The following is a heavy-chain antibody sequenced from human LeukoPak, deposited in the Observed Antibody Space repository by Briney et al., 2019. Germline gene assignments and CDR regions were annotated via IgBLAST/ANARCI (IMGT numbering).Heavy chain of an antibody. J-gene: IGHJ4*02. CDR2: IYTSGSA. CDR1: GDSISVYY. CDR3: ARGGGSSSWSVDH. V-gene: IGHV4-4*07. Sequence: SETLSLTCTVSGDSISVYYWTWIRQPAGKGLEWIGRIYTSGSANYNPSLKSRVTMSVDTSKNQFSLRLNSVTAADTAVYYCARGGGSSSWSVDHWGQGTLVTVSS. D-gene: IGHD6-13*01.